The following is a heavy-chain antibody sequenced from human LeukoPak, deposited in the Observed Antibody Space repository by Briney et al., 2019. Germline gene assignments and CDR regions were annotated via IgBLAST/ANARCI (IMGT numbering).Heavy chain of an antibody. V-gene: IGHV1-69*05. J-gene: IGHJ4*02. D-gene: IGHD6-19*01. CDR1: GGTFSSYA. CDR3: ARGYSSGWYADY. Sequence: ASVKVSCKASGGTFSSYAIGWVRQAPGQGLEWMGRIIPIFGTANYAQKFQGRVTITTDESTSTAYMELSSLRSEDTAVYYCARGYSSGWYADYWGQGTLVTVSS. CDR2: IIPIFGTA.